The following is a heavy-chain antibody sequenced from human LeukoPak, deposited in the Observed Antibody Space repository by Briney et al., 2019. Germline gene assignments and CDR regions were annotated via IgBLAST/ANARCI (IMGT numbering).Heavy chain of an antibody. V-gene: IGHV4-34*01. D-gene: IGHD2-15*01. CDR3: ARGPSPSGVVVVAATPQPNYYYYYMDV. CDR1: GGSFSGYY. J-gene: IGHJ6*03. CDR2: INHSGST. Sequence: SETLSLTCAVYGGSFSGYYWSWIRQPPGKGLEWIGEINHSGSTNYNPSLKSRVTISVDTSKNQFSLKLSSVTAADTAVYYCARGPSPSGVVVVAATPQPNYYYYYMDVWGKGTTVTVSS.